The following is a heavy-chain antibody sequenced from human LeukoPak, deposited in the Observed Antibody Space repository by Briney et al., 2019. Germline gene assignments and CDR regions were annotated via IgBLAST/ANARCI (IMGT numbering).Heavy chain of an antibody. Sequence: GGSLRLSCAASGFTFSSYGMHWVRQAPGKGLEWVAFIRYDGSNKYYADSVKGRFTISRDNSKNTLYLQMNSLRAEDTAVYYCAKDALPEINYYDSIGYYGPRWYYYYMDVWGKGTTVTISS. CDR3: AKDALPEINYYDSIGYYGPRWYYYYMDV. V-gene: IGHV3-30*02. D-gene: IGHD3-22*01. CDR1: GFTFSSYG. J-gene: IGHJ6*03. CDR2: IRYDGSNK.